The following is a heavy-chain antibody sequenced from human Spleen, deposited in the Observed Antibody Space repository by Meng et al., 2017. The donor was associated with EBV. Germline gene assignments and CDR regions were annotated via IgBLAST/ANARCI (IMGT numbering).Heavy chain of an antibody. CDR2: IYWDDDK. J-gene: IGHJ4*02. Sequence: QITLKDAGPTLVQPTQTLTLTCTFSGFSLSTSGEGVGWIRQPPGKALEYLALIYWDDDKSYSPSLKSRLTITKDTSKNQVVLTMTNMDPVDTATYFCSHKPYQGPFDSWGQGTLVTVSS. V-gene: IGHV2-5*02. D-gene: IGHD2-2*01. CDR1: GFSLSTSGEG. CDR3: SHKPYQGPFDS.